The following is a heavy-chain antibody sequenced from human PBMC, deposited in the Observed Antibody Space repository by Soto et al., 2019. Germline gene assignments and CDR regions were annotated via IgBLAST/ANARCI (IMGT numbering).Heavy chain of an antibody. CDR1: GYTFTSYG. Sequence: GASVKVSCKASGYTFTSYGISWVRQAPGQGLEWMGWISAYNGNTNYAQKLQGRVTMTTDTSTSTAYMELRSLRSDDTAVYYCVRPMGLSGYGDAFDIWGRGTMVTVSS. CDR3: VRPMGLSGYGDAFDI. J-gene: IGHJ3*02. D-gene: IGHD5-12*01. CDR2: ISAYNGNT. V-gene: IGHV1-18*01.